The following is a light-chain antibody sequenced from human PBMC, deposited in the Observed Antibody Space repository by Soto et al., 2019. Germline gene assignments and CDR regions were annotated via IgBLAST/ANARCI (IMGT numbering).Light chain of an antibody. CDR2: XXS. J-gene: IGKJ5*01. V-gene: IGKV3-11*01. CDR3: QLSQQRSSWPPIA. Sequence: DIVLTQSPATLSLSPGNRVTLXXRANXRISRSLAWYQQRPGQPPRIIIHXXSFRATGIPERFSGSGSGTDFTLSISSLEPEDFAVYYCQLSQQRSSWPPIAFGQGTRLEIK. CDR1: XRISRS.